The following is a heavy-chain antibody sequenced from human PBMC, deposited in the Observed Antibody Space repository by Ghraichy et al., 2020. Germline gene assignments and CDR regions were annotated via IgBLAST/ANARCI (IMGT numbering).Heavy chain of an antibody. J-gene: IGHJ3*02. V-gene: IGHV3-23*01. Sequence: GGSLRLSCTASGFTFDQYVMTLVRQAPGRGPEWASFLGGGGYDTPYADSVKGRFTISRDDSKKTLYLQMSSLRVEDTAIYYCAKDSENYNGVYDAFDIWGQGTVVTVSS. CDR3: AKDSENYNGVYDAFDI. CDR2: LGGGGYDT. CDR1: GFTFDQYV. D-gene: IGHD3-10*01.